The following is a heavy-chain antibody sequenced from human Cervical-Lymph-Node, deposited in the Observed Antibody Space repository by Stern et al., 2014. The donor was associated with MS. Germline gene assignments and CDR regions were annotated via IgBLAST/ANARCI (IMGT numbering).Heavy chain of an antibody. D-gene: IGHD1-26*01. CDR1: GYTFTAFA. Sequence: QVQLVQSGAEVKKPGASVKISCRASGYTFTAFAIHWIRQAPGQSLEWMGWINAASGDTKYSQSFQGRVTLSSDTSATTAHMELNSLRSEDTAVYFCAREKPTTFVLWGQGTLVSVSS. CDR3: AREKPTTFVL. CDR2: INAASGDT. J-gene: IGHJ5*02. V-gene: IGHV1-3*01.